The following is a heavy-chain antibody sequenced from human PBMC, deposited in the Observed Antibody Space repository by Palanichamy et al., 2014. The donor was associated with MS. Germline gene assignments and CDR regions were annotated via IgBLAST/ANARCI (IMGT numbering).Heavy chain of an antibody. J-gene: IGHJ6*02. Sequence: QVQLQESGPGLVKPSETLSLTCTVSGGSISSYYWSWIRQSPGKGLEWIGYIYYSGSTNYNPSLKSRVSLSVDTSQNQFSLKLSSVTAADTAVYYCARSPNYYNGMDVWGQGTTVTVSS. CDR1: GGSISSYY. CDR3: ARSPNYYNGMDV. CDR2: IYYSGST. V-gene: IGHV4-59*01.